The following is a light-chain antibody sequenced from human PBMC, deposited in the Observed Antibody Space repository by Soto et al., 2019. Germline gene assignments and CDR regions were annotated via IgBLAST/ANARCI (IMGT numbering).Light chain of an antibody. V-gene: IGKV3-15*01. Sequence: EIVMTQSPATLSVSPGERASLSCRASQSVGSKLAWYQHKPGQPPRLLINDASTRATGYPASFSGGGSGTEVILTISSLQPDDFAVDYCQQYNNWPPFTFGPGTKVDIK. CDR3: QQYNNWPPFT. CDR2: DAS. CDR1: QSVGSK. J-gene: IGKJ3*01.